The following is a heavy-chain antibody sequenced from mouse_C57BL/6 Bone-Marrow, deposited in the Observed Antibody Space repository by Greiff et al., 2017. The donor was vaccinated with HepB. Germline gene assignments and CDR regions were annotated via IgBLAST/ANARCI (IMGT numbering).Heavy chain of an antibody. V-gene: IGHV1-78*01. Sequence: QVHVKQSDAELVKPGASVKISCKVSGYTFTDHTIHWMKQRPEQGLEWIGYIYPRDGSTKYNEKFKGKATLTADKSSSTAYMQLNSLTSEDSAVYFCARITTVVARYWYFDVWGTGTTVTVSS. J-gene: IGHJ1*03. CDR3: ARITTVVARYWYFDV. D-gene: IGHD1-1*01. CDR1: GYTFTDHT. CDR2: IYPRDGST.